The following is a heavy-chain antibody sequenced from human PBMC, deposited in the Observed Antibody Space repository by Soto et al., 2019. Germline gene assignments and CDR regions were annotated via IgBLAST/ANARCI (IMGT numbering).Heavy chain of an antibody. CDR1: GFTFSSYA. D-gene: IGHD6-19*01. Sequence: GGSLRLSCAASGFTFSSYAMSWVRQAPGKGLEWVSAISGSGGSTYYADSVKGRFTISRDNSKNTLYLQMNSLRAEDTAVYYCAKDLSAGSSGWYYAFDIWGQGTMVTVSS. CDR3: AKDLSAGSSGWYYAFDI. CDR2: ISGSGGST. V-gene: IGHV3-23*01. J-gene: IGHJ3*02.